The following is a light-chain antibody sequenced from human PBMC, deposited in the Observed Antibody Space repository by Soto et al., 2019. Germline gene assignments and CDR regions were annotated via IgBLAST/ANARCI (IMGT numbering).Light chain of an antibody. CDR1: SSDVGGYNY. Sequence: QSVLTQPASVSGSPGQSITISCTGTSSDVGGYNYVSWYQQHPGKAPKLMIYDVSNRPSGVSNRFSVSKSGNTASLTISGLQDEDEADYYCSSYTSSSNLGLAVFVGGTQLTVL. V-gene: IGLV2-14*01. CDR2: DVS. J-gene: IGLJ2*01. CDR3: SSYTSSSNLGLAV.